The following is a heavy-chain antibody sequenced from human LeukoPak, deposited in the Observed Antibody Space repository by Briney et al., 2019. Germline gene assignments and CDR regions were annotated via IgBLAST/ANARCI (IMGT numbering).Heavy chain of an antibody. Sequence: GGSLRLSCAASGFTVSSNYMSWVRQAPGKGLEWVPVIYSGGSTYYADSVKGRFTISRDNSKNTLYLQMNSLRAEDTAVYYCARDLWGDDYDFWSGYYSWGQGTLVTVSS. CDR3: ARDLWGDDYDFWSGYYS. D-gene: IGHD3-3*01. CDR1: GFTVSSNY. V-gene: IGHV3-53*01. CDR2: IYSGGST. J-gene: IGHJ5*02.